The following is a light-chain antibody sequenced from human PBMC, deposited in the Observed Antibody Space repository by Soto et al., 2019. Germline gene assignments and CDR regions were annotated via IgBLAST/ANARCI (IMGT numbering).Light chain of an antibody. CDR1: PNVGKY. CDR2: AAS. V-gene: IGKV1-39*01. Sequence: DVQMTQSPSSLSASIGDRVTITCRASPNVGKYLNWYQQKPGKAPNVLIHAASTLRSGVPLRFIGSGSGTEFTLTISSLQPEDSGTYYCQQIYVTPLTFGGGTRLEI. J-gene: IGKJ4*01. CDR3: QQIYVTPLT.